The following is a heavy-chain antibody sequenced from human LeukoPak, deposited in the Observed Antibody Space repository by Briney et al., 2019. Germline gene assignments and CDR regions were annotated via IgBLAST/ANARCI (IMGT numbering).Heavy chain of an antibody. Sequence: SETLSLTCGVYGGSFSGYYWSWIRQPPAKGLERMGEINHSGSTNSNQSLTGRLTISVDTSKKQISLSLSSVTATATAVSYCARRRVAALTGYHLDCFDPWGQGTLVTVSS. D-gene: IGHD3-9*01. J-gene: IGHJ5*02. CDR3: ARRRVAALTGYHLDCFDP. CDR2: INHSGST. V-gene: IGHV4-34*01. CDR1: GGSFSGYY.